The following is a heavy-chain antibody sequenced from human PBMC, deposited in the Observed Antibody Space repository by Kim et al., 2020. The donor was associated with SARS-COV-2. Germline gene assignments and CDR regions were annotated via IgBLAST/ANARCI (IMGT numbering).Heavy chain of an antibody. CDR1: GYTFTSYD. Sequence: ASVKVSCKASGYTFTSYDINWVRQATGQGLEWMGWMNPNSGNTGYAQKFQGRVTMTRNTSISTAYMELSSLRSEDTAVYYCARGLGHIVVVPAAMKNYYYYMDVWGKGTTVTVSS. D-gene: IGHD2-2*01. J-gene: IGHJ6*03. CDR2: MNPNSGNT. CDR3: ARGLGHIVVVPAAMKNYYYYMDV. V-gene: IGHV1-8*01.